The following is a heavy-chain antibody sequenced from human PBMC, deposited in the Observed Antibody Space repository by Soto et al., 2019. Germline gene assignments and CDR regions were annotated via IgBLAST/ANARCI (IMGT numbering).Heavy chain of an antibody. V-gene: IGHV1-2*02. CDR3: ARSLNEGYCTITGCYTRLLYGMDV. CDR1: GYTFSGYY. CDR2: SNPNSGGT. J-gene: IGHJ6*02. D-gene: IGHD2-2*02. Sequence: ASVMVSCKASGYTFSGYYMHWLRQAPGQGLEWMGWSNPNSGGTNYAQKFQGRVTVTRDTPTSTAYMELRRLTSDDTAVYYCARSLNEGYCTITGCYTRLLYGMDVWGQGTTVTVS.